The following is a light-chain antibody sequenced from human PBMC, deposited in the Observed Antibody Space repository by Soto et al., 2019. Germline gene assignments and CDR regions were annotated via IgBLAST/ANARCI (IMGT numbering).Light chain of an antibody. Sequence: QSALTQPASVSGSPGQSITISCTGTSSDVGGYSYVSWYQQHPGKAPKLMIYEVSNRPSGVSNRFSGSKSGNTASLTISGLQAEDEADYYCCSYTSTTTLNVFGTGTKVTVL. J-gene: IGLJ1*01. CDR3: CSYTSTTTLNV. CDR2: EVS. V-gene: IGLV2-14*01. CDR1: SSDVGGYSY.